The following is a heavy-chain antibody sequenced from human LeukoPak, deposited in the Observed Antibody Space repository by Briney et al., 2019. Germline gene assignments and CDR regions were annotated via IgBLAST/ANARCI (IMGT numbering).Heavy chain of an antibody. V-gene: IGHV3-30*18. D-gene: IGHD3-16*02. CDR2: ISYDGSNK. CDR3: AKEEGTYPYYFDS. J-gene: IGHJ4*02. CDR1: GFNFNIYG. Sequence: GGSLRLSCAASGFNFNIYGIHWVRQAPGKGLEWVAVISYDGSNKYYADSVQGRFTISRDISKTMVFLQMNSLRTEDTAVYYCAKEEGTYPYYFDSWGQGTLVTVSS.